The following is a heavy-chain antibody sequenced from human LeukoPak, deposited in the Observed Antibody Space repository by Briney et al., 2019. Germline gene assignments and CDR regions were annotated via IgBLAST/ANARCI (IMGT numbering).Heavy chain of an antibody. CDR1: GFTFSSYA. Sequence: GGSLRLSCAASGFTFSSYAMSWVRQAPGKGLEWVSAISGSGGSTYYADSVKGRFTISRDNSKNTLYLQMNSLRAEDTAVYYCAGYCSSTSCLEDYWGQGTLVTVSS. V-gene: IGHV3-23*01. D-gene: IGHD2-2*01. CDR2: ISGSGGST. J-gene: IGHJ4*02. CDR3: AGYCSSTSCLEDY.